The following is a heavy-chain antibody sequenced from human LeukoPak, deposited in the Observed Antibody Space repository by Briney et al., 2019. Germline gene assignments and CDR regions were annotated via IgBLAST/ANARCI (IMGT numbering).Heavy chain of an antibody. CDR2: MTSSRSY. CDR1: GFTLNTYS. CDR3: AKDLPSRTSALRYSGSYHPTTYYYYYGMDV. V-gene: IGHV3-21*01. J-gene: IGHJ6*02. Sequence: GGSLRLSCAVSGFTLNTYSLNWVRRAPGKGLEWVSFMTSSRSYYADSVKGRFTISRDNAKNSLYLLMNSLRVEDTAVYYCAKDLPSRTSALRYSGSYHPTTYYYYYGMDVWGQGTMVTVSS. D-gene: IGHD1-26*01.